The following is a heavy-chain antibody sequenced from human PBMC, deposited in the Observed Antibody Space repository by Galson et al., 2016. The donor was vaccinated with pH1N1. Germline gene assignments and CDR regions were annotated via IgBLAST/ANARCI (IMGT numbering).Heavy chain of an antibody. D-gene: IGHD1/OR15-1a*01. Sequence: SLRLSCAASGFIFSSYAMTWVRQAPGKGPERVSAISAASTRTYYPDSVKGRFIISRDNSKNTLYLQMNSLRAEDTAEYYCAKGGRVGTEGYYYALDVRGQGTTVIVSS. CDR2: ISAASTRT. J-gene: IGHJ6*02. CDR1: GFIFSSYA. V-gene: IGHV3-23*01. CDR3: AKGGRVGTEGYYYALDV.